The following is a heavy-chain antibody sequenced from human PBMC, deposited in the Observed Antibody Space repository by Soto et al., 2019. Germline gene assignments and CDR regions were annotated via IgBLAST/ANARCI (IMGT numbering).Heavy chain of an antibody. CDR1: GYTFTSYD. Sequence: ASVKVSCKASGYTFTSYDINWVRQATGQGPEWMGWMNPNSGNTGYAQKFQGRVTLTRNTSISTAYMELSSLRSEDTAVYYRAADLVFSAVHYYGMDVWGQGTTVTVSS. D-gene: IGHD2-2*01. CDR2: MNPNSGNT. CDR3: AADLVFSAVHYYGMDV. J-gene: IGHJ6*02. V-gene: IGHV1-8*01.